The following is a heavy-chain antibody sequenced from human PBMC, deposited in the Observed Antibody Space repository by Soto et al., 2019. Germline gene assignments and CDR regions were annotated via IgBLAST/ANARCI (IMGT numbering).Heavy chain of an antibody. CDR3: ARGCLVNLGYCISTSSGVDAFDI. CDR2: ILYDGSNK. D-gene: IGHD2-2*01. J-gene: IGHJ3*02. CDR1: GFTFSSYG. V-gene: IGHV3-33*01. Sequence: GGSLRLSCTASGFTFSSYGMHWVRQAPGQGLEWVAVILYDGSNKYYADSVKGRFTISRDSSKNMLYLQMNSLRAEDTAVYYSARGCLVNLGYCISTSSGVDAFDIWGQGTMVPVSS.